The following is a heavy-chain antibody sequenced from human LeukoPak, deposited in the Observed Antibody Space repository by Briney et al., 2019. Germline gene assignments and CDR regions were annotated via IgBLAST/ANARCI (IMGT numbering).Heavy chain of an antibody. CDR2: ISSSGNTV. CDR3: ARDQASVAGTGIDY. D-gene: IGHD6-19*01. V-gene: IGHV3-11*04. J-gene: IGHJ4*02. CDR1: GFTFSDYY. Sequence: GGSLRLSCAASGFTFSDYYMSWIRQAPGKGLEWVSYISSSGNTVKYADSVKGRFTISRDNAKNSLYLQMNSLRAEDTAVYYCARDQASVAGTGIDYWGQGTLVTVSS.